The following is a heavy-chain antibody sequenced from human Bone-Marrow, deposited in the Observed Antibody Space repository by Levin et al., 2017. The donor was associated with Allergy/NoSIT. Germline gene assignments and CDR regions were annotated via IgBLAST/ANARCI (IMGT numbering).Heavy chain of an antibody. CDR2: INPNSGGT. Sequence: GESLKISCKASGYTFTGYYMHWVRQAPGQGLEWMGWINPNSGGTNYAQKFQGWVTMTRDTSISTAYMELSRLRSDDTAVYYCARERGGYCSGGSCGVFDYWGQGTLVTVSS. CDR3: ARERGGYCSGGSCGVFDY. V-gene: IGHV1-2*04. J-gene: IGHJ4*02. CDR1: GYTFTGYY. D-gene: IGHD2-15*01.